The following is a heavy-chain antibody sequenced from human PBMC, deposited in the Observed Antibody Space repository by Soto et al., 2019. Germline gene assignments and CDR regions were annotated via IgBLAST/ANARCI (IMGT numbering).Heavy chain of an antibody. D-gene: IGHD2-2*01. CDR1: GFTFSSYA. V-gene: IGHV3-23*01. Sequence: GGSLRLSCAASGFTFSSYAMSWVRQAPGKGLEWVSAISGSGGSTYYADSVKGRFTISRDNSKNTLYLQMNSLRAEDTAVYYCAKGYCSSTSCYDYFDYWGQGTLVTVSS. CDR2: ISGSGGST. J-gene: IGHJ4*02. CDR3: AKGYCSSTSCYDYFDY.